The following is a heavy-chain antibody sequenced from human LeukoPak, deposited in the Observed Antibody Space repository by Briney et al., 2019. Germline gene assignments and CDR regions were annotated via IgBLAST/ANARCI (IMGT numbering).Heavy chain of an antibody. CDR2: IIPMFGTG. CDR3: ARRVDSKYNWFDP. Sequence: GASVKVSCKASGDTFSSFAFSWVRQAPGQGLEWMGGIIPMFGTGNYAQKFQGRVTITADESTSTAYMELSSLRSEDTAIYYCARRVDSKYNWFDPWGQGTLVTVSS. J-gene: IGHJ5*02. D-gene: IGHD5-12*01. CDR1: GDTFSSFA. V-gene: IGHV1-69*13.